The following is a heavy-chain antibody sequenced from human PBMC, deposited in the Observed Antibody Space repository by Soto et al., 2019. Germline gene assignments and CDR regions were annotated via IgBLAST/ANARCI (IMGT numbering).Heavy chain of an antibody. D-gene: IGHD3-22*01. CDR1: GFTFSSYA. J-gene: IGHJ4*02. CDR3: ARETSDYYDSSGYYPFDY. CDR2: ISGNGGST. V-gene: IGHV3-23*01. Sequence: PGGSLRLSCAASGFTFSSYAMNWVRQAPGKGLEWVSGISGNGGSTYYADSVKGRFTISRDNAKNTLYLQMNSLRAEDTAVYYWARETSDYYDSSGYYPFDYWGQGTLVTVSS.